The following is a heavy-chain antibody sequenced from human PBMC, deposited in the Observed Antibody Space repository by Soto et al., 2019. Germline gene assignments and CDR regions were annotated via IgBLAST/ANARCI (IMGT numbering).Heavy chain of an antibody. D-gene: IGHD4-4*01. CDR3: ERHISNFRYYYYGMDV. CDR2: IYPCDSDT. V-gene: IGHV5-51*01. J-gene: IGHJ6*01. CDR1: VYTFTDYC. Sequence: GESLKISCKGSVYTFTDYCIGWLRQLPVKGLEWMGIIYPCDSDTRYSPSFQGNVTITVDKSTNTAYLQWNTLRASDTAMYYCERHISNFRYYYYGMDVWGQGTTVTVS.